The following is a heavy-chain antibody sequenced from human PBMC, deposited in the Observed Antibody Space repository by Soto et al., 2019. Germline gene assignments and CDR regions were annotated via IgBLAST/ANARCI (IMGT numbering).Heavy chain of an antibody. CDR2: LSYLGTT. Sequence: PSETLSLTCTVSNDSIRSGTYYWAWIRQPPGRGLEWMGSLSYLGTTDYNPSLKSRVTISKDASKNQFSLKLTSVTAADTAVYYCARVSLLRGADWFDPWGQGTLVTVSS. CDR3: ARVSLLRGADWFDP. D-gene: IGHD3-16*01. V-gene: IGHV4-39*07. J-gene: IGHJ5*02. CDR1: NDSIRSGTYY.